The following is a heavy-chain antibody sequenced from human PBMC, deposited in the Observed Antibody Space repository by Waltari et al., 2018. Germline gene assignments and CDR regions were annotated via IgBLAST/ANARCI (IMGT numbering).Heavy chain of an antibody. Sequence: QLQLQESGPRLVRPSETLSLICRVSGVSITSNRHYWAWFRQSPGQGVEWIVTVSYSGTTYISPSLKSRVSVSRDTSKNQVSLILGSVTAADMAVYYCATYIGASVGTAAFDVWGQGTMVTVSS. V-gene: IGHV4-39*01. CDR2: VSYSGTT. CDR3: ATYIGASVGTAAFDV. CDR1: GVSITSNRHY. D-gene: IGHD5-12*01. J-gene: IGHJ3*01.